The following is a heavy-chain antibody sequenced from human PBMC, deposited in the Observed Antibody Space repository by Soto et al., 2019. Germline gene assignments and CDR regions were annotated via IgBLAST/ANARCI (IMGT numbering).Heavy chain of an antibody. CDR3: AYSANHRYFFDS. CDR1: GGSFRSYA. CDR2: IIPIFGTP. J-gene: IGHJ5*01. D-gene: IGHD5-18*01. V-gene: IGHV1-69*12. Sequence: QVQLVQSGAEEKKPGSSVKVSCKASGGSFRSYAVNWVRQAPGQGLECLGGIIPIFGTPNYAQKFHGRVSITADESTSTIYMDLISLTSEDTAVYYCAYSANHRYFFDSWGQGTLVTVSS.